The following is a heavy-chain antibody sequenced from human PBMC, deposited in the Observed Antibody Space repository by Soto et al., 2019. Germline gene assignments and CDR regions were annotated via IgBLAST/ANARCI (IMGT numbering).Heavy chain of an antibody. Sequence: SETLSLTCTVSGGSISSSSYYWGWIRQPPGKGLEWIGSIYYSGSTYYNPSLKSRVTISVDTSKNQFSLKLSSVTAADTAVYYCARLFVEQQLSPRGQGTLVTVSS. CDR2: IYYSGST. D-gene: IGHD6-13*01. CDR1: GGSISSSSYY. V-gene: IGHV4-39*01. J-gene: IGHJ4*02. CDR3: ARLFVEQQLSP.